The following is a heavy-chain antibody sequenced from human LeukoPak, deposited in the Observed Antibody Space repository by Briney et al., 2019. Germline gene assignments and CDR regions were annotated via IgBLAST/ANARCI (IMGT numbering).Heavy chain of an antibody. CDR3: ARDSGDSSGYYHFDY. CDR2: INPNSGGT. Sequence: ASVKVSCKASGYTFTGYYMHWVRQAPGQGLEWMGWINPNSGGTNYAQEFQGWVTMTRDTSISTAYMELSRLRSDDTAVYYCARDSGDSSGYYHFDYWGQGTLVTVSS. J-gene: IGHJ4*02. CDR1: GYTFTGYY. D-gene: IGHD3-22*01. V-gene: IGHV1-2*04.